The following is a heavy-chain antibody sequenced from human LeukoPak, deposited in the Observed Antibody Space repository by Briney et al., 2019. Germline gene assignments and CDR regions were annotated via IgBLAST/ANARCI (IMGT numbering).Heavy chain of an antibody. CDR1: GFTFSSNS. CDR3: TGERLAGGFDI. D-gene: IGHD2-15*01. Sequence: HPGGSLRLSCAASGFTFSSNSMHWVRQVPGGGLEWVAFISSNGKDKYYTASVKGRFPLSRDNSKNTLYLQMNSLRGEDTAVYYCTGERLAGGFDIWGQGTLVTVSS. CDR2: ISSNGKDK. J-gene: IGHJ3*02. V-gene: IGHV3-30*04.